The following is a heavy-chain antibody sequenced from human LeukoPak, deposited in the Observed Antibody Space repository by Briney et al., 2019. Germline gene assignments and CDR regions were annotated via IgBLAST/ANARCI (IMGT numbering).Heavy chain of an antibody. CDR2: IYYSGST. CDR3: ARGVAVAGTFDY. D-gene: IGHD6-19*01. CDR1: GGSISSYY. V-gene: IGHV4-59*01. J-gene: IGHJ4*02. Sequence: SETLSLTCTVSGGSISSYYWSWIRQPSGKGLEWIGYIYYSGSTNYNPSLKSRVTISVDTSKNQFSLKLSSVTAADTAVYYCARGVAVAGTFDYWGQGTLVTVSS.